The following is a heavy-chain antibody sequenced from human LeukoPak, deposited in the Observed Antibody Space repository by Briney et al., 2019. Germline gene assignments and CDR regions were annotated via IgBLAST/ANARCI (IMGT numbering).Heavy chain of an antibody. CDR1: GFTFSSYA. J-gene: IGHJ5*02. CDR2: ISGSGGST. V-gene: IGHV3-23*01. D-gene: IGHD3-22*01. Sequence: GASLRLSCAASGFTFSSYAMSWVRQAPGKGLECVSAISGSGGSTYYADSVKGRFTISRDNSKNTLYLQMNSLRAEDTAVYYCAKVPTRYYYDSSGFNWFDPWGQGTLVTVSS. CDR3: AKVPTRYYYDSSGFNWFDP.